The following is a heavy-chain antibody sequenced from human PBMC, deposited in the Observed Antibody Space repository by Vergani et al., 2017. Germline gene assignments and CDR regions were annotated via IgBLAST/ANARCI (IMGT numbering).Heavy chain of an antibody. CDR1: GYTFTGYY. Sequence: QVQLVQSGAEVKKPGASVKVSCKASGYTFTGYYMHWVRQAPGQGLEWMGWINPNSGGTNYAQKFQDRVTMTRAKSISTAYMELSRLGSDDTAVYYCARVGGGDSVVVPAAISYYCYYMDVWGRGTTVTDSS. CDR3: ARVGGGDSVVVPAAISYYCYYMDV. CDR2: INPNSGGT. V-gene: IGHV1-2*02. J-gene: IGHJ6*03. D-gene: IGHD2-2*02.